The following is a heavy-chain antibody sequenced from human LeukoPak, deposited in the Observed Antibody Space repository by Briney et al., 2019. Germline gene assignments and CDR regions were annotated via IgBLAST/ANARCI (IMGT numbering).Heavy chain of an antibody. J-gene: IGHJ3*02. V-gene: IGHV3-21*01. D-gene: IGHD5-12*01. CDR2: ISSSSSYI. CDR1: GFTFSTYS. Sequence: GGSLRLSCAASGFTFSTYSMNWVRQAPGKGLEWVSSISSSSSYIYYADSVKGRFTISRDSAKNSLYLQMNSLRAEDTAVYYCASALQGYDFDAFDIWGQGTMVTVSS. CDR3: ASALQGYDFDAFDI.